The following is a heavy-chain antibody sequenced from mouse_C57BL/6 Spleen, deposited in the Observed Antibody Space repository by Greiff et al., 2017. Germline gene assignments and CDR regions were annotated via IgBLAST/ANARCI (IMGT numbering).Heavy chain of an antibody. CDR2: IYPEDGDT. CDR3: TTWGEGNGY. J-gene: IGHJ2*01. V-gene: IGHV14-1*01. CDR1: GFNIKDSY. D-gene: IGHD2-13*01. Sequence: EVQLQQSGAELVRPGASVKLSCTASGFNIKDSYMHWVKQRPEQGLEWIGRIYPEDGDTEYDPKFQGKATMTADTSSNTAYLQLSSLTSEGTAVYYCTTWGEGNGYWGQGTTLTVSS.